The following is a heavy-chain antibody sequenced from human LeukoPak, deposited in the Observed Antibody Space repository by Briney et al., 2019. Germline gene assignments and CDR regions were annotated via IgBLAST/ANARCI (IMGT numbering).Heavy chain of an antibody. CDR3: ARLGYCSGGSCYARYN. CDR2: ISGSSTTI. D-gene: IGHD2-15*01. CDR1: GFTFSSYS. V-gene: IGHV3-48*02. J-gene: IGHJ4*02. Sequence: TGGSLRLSCAASGFTFSSYSMNWVRQAPGKGLEWISYISGSSTTIHYADSVKGRFTISRDNAKNSLFLQMNSLRDEDTGAYYCARLGYCSGGSCYARYNWGQGTLVTVSA.